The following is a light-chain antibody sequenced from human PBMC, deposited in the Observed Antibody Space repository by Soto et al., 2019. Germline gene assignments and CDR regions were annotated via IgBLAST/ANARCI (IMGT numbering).Light chain of an antibody. CDR3: RQYHTWPIT. CDR2: GAS. V-gene: IGKV3-15*01. CDR1: QGASRT. J-gene: IGKJ4*01. Sequence: DIVIQQSPATLSVAPGERVIFSCRASQGASRTLASYHHEPGQSPRLLISGASTGATGIPATLSRSRSGTEFTLTISSLQSEDCAIYYCRQYHTWPITFGGGTKVDI.